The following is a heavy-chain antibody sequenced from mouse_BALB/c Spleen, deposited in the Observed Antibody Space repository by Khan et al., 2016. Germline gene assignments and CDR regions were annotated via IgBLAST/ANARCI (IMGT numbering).Heavy chain of an antibody. CDR3: ARRGLYVLDY. D-gene: IGHD3-1*01. Sequence: QIQLVQSGPELKKPGETVKISCKASGYTFRNYGMKWEKQVPGKGLKWMGWINIYTGEPTYADDFKGRFVFSLETSASTAYLQIKDVKNEDTATYFCARRGLYVLDYWGQGTSVTVSS. V-gene: IGHV9-3-1*01. CDR1: GYTFRNYG. J-gene: IGHJ4*01. CDR2: INIYTGEP.